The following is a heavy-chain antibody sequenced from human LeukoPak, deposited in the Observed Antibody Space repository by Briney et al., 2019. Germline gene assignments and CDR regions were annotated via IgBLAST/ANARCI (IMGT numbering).Heavy chain of an antibody. CDR1: GVTFDDYA. CDR3: AKDINAGWGYSGYDHDY. D-gene: IGHD5-12*01. Sequence: GGSLRLSCAASGVTFDDYAMHWVRQAPGKGLEGVSLISGDGGSTYYADSVKGRFTISRDNSKNSLYLQMNSLRTEDTALYYCAKDINAGWGYSGYDHDYWGQGTLVTVSS. J-gene: IGHJ4*02. V-gene: IGHV3-43*02. CDR2: ISGDGGST.